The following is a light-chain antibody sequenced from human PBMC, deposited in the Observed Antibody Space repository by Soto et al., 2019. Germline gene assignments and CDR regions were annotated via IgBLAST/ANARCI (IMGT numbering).Light chain of an antibody. V-gene: IGLV1-44*01. J-gene: IGLJ1*01. CDR1: GSNIGSNS. CDR3: AAWDDSLIAYV. Sequence: QSVLTQPPSASGAPGQRVTISCSGSGSNIGSNSVNWYQQLPGTAPKLLIYGSDQRPSGVPDRFSGSKSGTSASLAISGLQSEDEADYYCAAWDDSLIAYVFGTGTQLTVL. CDR2: GSD.